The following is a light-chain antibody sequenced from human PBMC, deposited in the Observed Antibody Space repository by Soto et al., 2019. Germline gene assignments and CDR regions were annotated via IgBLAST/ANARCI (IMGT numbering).Light chain of an antibody. CDR1: QSVSSN. Sequence: EIVMTQSPATLSVSPGERATLSCRASQSVSSNLAWYQQKPRQAPRLLIYRAATRATGIPARVSGSGSGTEFPLTISSLQAEDFAVFYGQQYNNWPSWTFGQGTKLEIK. V-gene: IGKV3-15*01. J-gene: IGKJ1*01. CDR3: QQYNNWPSWT. CDR2: RAA.